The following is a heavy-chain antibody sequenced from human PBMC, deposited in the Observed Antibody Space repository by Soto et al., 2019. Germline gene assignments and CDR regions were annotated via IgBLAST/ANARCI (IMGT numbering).Heavy chain of an antibody. D-gene: IGHD3-9*01. CDR1: GYTFTSYG. CDR2: ISAYNGNT. J-gene: IGHJ5*02. V-gene: IGHV1-18*01. CDR3: ARDFYDILTGYSLRWFDP. Sequence: GASVKVSCKASGYTFTSYGISWVRQAPGQGLEWMGWISAYNGNTNYAQELQGRVTMTKDTSTSTAYLELRSLRSDDTAVYYCARDFYDILTGYSLRWFDPWGQGTLVTVSS.